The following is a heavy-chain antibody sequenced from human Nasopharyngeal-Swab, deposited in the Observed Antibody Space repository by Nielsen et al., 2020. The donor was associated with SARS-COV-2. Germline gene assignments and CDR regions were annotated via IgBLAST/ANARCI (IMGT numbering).Heavy chain of an antibody. J-gene: IGHJ4*02. V-gene: IGHV4-34*01. CDR1: GGSFSGYY. Sequence: SETLSLTCAVYGGSFSGYYWSWIRQPPGKGLEWIGEINHSGSTNYNPSLKSRVTVSVDTSKNQFSLKLSSVTAADTAVYYCARDSSRLRFFLWGQGTLVTVSS. D-gene: IGHD3-3*01. CDR2: INHSGST. CDR3: ARDSSRLRFFL.